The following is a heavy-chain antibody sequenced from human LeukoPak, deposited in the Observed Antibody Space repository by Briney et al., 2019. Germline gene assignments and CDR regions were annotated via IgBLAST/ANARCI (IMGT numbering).Heavy chain of an antibody. CDR1: GGTFSSYA. CDR3: ARDSRIAAAGGGDYYYYMDV. V-gene: IGHV1-69*05. Sequence: SVKVSCKASGGTFSSYAISWVRQAPGQGLEWMGGIIPIFGTATYAQKFQGRVTITTDESTSTAYMELSSLRSEDTAVYYCARDSRIAAAGGGDYYYYMDVWGKGTTVTVSS. D-gene: IGHD6-13*01. J-gene: IGHJ6*03. CDR2: IIPIFGTA.